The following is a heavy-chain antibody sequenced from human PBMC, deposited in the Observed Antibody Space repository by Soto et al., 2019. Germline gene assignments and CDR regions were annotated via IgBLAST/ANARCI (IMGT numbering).Heavy chain of an antibody. CDR3: ARYSSSTGTXYYYYGMDV. J-gene: IGHJ6*02. V-gene: IGHV4-39*01. CDR1: GGSMTRSGYY. CDR2: VYNNGQT. Sequence: SETLSLTCTVAGGSMTRSGYYWGWIRQPPGNELQYIGSVYNNGQTYYNPSLTSPVTISIDTSKNQFSLSLRSVTAADTAVYYCARYSSSTGTXYYYYGMDVWGQGTTVTVSS. D-gene: IGHD6-13*01.